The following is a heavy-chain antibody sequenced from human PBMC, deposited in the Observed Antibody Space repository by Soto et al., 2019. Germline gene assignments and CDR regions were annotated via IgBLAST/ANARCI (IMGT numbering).Heavy chain of an antibody. Sequence: SQLRSVTCTVSGYSSSSCYWGWIRQPPGKGLGWIGFLYYSGNPNYNPSLKSRVSMSVDSSKNQFSLRLTSVTADDTAVYYCAKDRQPDGLWPFDHWGQGALVTVSS. CDR3: AKDRQPDGLWPFDH. J-gene: IGHJ4*02. CDR1: GYSSSSCY. V-gene: IGHV4-59*08. CDR2: LYYSGNP. D-gene: IGHD2-2*01.